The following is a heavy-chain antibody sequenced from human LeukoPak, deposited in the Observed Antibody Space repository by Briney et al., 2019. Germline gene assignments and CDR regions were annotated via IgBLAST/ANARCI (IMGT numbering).Heavy chain of an antibody. CDR3: ARDPYYDFWSGSYDI. D-gene: IGHD3-3*01. CDR2: IYTSGST. V-gene: IGHV4-4*07. J-gene: IGHJ3*02. CDR1: DYSISSGYY. Sequence: SETLSLTCTVSDYSISSGYYWSWIRQPAGKGLEWIGRIYTSGSTNYNPSLKSRVTMSVDTSKNQFSLKLSSVTAADTAVYYCARDPYYDFWSGSYDIWGQGTMVTVSS.